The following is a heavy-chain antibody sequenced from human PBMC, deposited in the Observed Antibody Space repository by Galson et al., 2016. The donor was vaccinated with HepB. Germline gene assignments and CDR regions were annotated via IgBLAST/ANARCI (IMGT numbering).Heavy chain of an antibody. V-gene: IGHV6-1*01. CDR1: GDSVTSDETM. CDR3: TRGYMQTGMNV. CDR2: TYYRSQWFS. D-gene: IGHD5-18*01. Sequence: CAISGDSVTSDETMWNWIRQSPSRGLEWLGRTYYRSQWFSEYAMSVKGRITVTADTSGNQFFLQLDSVTPDDTAAYFCTRGYMQTGMNVWGQGTTVTVSS. J-gene: IGHJ6*02.